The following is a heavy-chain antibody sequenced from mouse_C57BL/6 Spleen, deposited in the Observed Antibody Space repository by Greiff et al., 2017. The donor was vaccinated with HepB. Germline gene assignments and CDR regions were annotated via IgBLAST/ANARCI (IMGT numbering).Heavy chain of an antibody. V-gene: IGHV1-80*01. CDR1: GYAFSSYW. Sequence: QVQLQQSGAELVKPGASVKISCKASGYAFSSYWMNWVKQRPGKGLEWIGQIYPGDGDTNYNGKFKGKATLTADKSSSTAYMQLSSLSSEDSAVDMCARGNWDYYYAMDDWGQGTSVTVSS. CDR2: IYPGDGDT. J-gene: IGHJ4*01. CDR3: ARGNWDYYYAMDD. D-gene: IGHD4-1*01.